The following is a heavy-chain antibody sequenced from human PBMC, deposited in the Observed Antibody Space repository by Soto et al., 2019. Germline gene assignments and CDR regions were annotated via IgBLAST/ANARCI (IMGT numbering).Heavy chain of an antibody. CDR2: ISGIGGST. D-gene: IGHD2-2*01. CDR1: GLTFCRYA. V-gene: IGHV3-23*01. Sequence: TGGSLRLSCAASGLTFCRYALYWVRQAPGKGLECVSAISGIGGSTYYADSVKGRFTISRDNSKNTLYLQMNSLRAEDTAVYYCAKDSGYCISTSCSNWFDPWGQGTLVTVSS. CDR3: AKDSGYCISTSCSNWFDP. J-gene: IGHJ5*02.